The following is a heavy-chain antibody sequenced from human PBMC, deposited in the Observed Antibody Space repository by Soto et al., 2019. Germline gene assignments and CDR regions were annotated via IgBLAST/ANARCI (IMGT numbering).Heavy chain of an antibody. CDR3: ARDPYGSGSYYGRYSVY. Sequence: GGSLRLSCAASGFTFSSYSMNWVRQAPGKGLEWVSSISSSSSYIYYADSVKGRFTISRDNAKNSLYLQMNSLRAEDTAVYYCARDPYGSGSYYGRYSVYWGQGTLVTVSS. CDR2: ISSSSSYI. D-gene: IGHD3-10*01. V-gene: IGHV3-21*01. CDR1: GFTFSSYS. J-gene: IGHJ4*02.